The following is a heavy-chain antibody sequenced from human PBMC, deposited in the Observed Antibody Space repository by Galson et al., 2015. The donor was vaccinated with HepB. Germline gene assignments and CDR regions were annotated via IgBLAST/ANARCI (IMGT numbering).Heavy chain of an antibody. CDR2: IDTAGGT. CDR1: GFTFSRHD. CDR3: AREGTAVIFDGLDI. Sequence: SLRLSCAASGFTFSRHDMHWVRQVIGKGLEWVSAIDTAGGTYYPSSVEDRFTISRDNAKNSLYLQMNNLRAGDTAVYYCAREGTAVIFDGLDIWGQGTVVTVSS. D-gene: IGHD4-17*01. J-gene: IGHJ3*02. V-gene: IGHV3-13*01.